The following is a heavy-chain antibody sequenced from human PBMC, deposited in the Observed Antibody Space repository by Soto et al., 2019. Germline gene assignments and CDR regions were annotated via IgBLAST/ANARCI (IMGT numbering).Heavy chain of an antibody. CDR1: GGSISSNNYY. Sequence: SETLSLTCTVSGGSISSNNYYWGWLRPPPGKERQWSVSIYYSGSTYYNPSLKSRVTISVDTSKNQFSLKLSSVTAADTAVYYCARHYSGGGYYYYGMDVWGQGTTVTVSS. V-gene: IGHV4-39*01. CDR3: ARHYSGGGYYYYGMDV. CDR2: IYYSGST. J-gene: IGHJ6*02. D-gene: IGHD6-25*01.